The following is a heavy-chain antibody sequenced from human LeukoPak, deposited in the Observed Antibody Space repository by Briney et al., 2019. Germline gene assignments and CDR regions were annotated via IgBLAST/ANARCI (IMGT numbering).Heavy chain of an antibody. CDR3: ARARYYGGAFDI. D-gene: IGHD3-10*01. Sequence: PGGSLRLSCAASGFTFSSYAMHWVRQAPGKGLEWVAVISYDGSNKYYADSVKGRFTISRDNSKNTLYLQMNSLRAEDTAVYYCARARYYGGAFDIWGQGTMVTVSS. CDR2: ISYDGSNK. CDR1: GFTFSSYA. V-gene: IGHV3-30*04. J-gene: IGHJ3*02.